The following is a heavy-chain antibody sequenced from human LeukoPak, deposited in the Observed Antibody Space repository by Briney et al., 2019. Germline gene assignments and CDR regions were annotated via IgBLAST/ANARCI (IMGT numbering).Heavy chain of an antibody. CDR3: AKYVGATGFDY. CDR1: GFSFSSYW. D-gene: IGHD1-26*01. Sequence: GGSLRLSCATSGFSFSSYWMSWVRQAPGKGLEWVSVIYSGGSTYYADSVKGRFTISRDNSKNTLYLQMNSLRAEDTAVYYCAKYVGATGFDYWGQGTLVTVSS. J-gene: IGHJ4*02. V-gene: IGHV3-23*03. CDR2: IYSGGST.